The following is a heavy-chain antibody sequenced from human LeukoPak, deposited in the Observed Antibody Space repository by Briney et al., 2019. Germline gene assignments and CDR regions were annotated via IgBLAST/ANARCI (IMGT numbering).Heavy chain of an antibody. Sequence: GGSLRLSCAASGFTFSTYWMHWVRHAPGKGLVWVSRVNTDESRTNYADSVKGRFTISRDNAKNTVYLQMNSLRAEDTAVYYCARGASGSYYVDYWGQGILVTVSS. CDR3: ARGASGSYYVDY. CDR1: GFTFSTYW. V-gene: IGHV3-74*01. CDR2: VNTDESRT. D-gene: IGHD1-26*01. J-gene: IGHJ4*02.